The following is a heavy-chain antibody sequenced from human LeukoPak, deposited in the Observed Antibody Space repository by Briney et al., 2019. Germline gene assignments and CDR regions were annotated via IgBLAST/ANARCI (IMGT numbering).Heavy chain of an antibody. V-gene: IGHV4-4*07. D-gene: IGHD6-13*01. CDR3: AAGYSSSWYDY. CDR1: GDSISTYY. J-gene: IGHJ4*02. Sequence: SETLSLTCTVSGDSISTYYWSWIRQPAGKGLEWIGRIYTSGSTNYNPSLKSRVTMSVDTSKNQFSLKLSSVTAADTAVYYCAAGYSSSWYDYWGQGTLVTVSS. CDR2: IYTSGST.